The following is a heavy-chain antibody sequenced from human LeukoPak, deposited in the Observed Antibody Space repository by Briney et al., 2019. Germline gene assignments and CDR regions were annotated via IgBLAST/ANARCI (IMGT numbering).Heavy chain of an antibody. CDR3: ARGLTEQQWLEAVGY. Sequence: SGGSLRLSCAASGFTFSSYAMSWVRQAPGKGLEWVSAISGSGGSTYYADSVKGRFTISRDNSKNTLYLQMNSLRAEDTAVYYCARGLTEQQWLEAVGYWGQGTLVTVSS. D-gene: IGHD6-19*01. V-gene: IGHV3-23*01. CDR2: ISGSGGST. CDR1: GFTFSSYA. J-gene: IGHJ4*02.